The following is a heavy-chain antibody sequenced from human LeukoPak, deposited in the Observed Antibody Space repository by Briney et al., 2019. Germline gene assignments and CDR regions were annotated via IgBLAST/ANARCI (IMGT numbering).Heavy chain of an antibody. CDR1: GGSISTYY. CDR3: ARVGSGCFDY. J-gene: IGHJ4*02. CDR2: IYYSGNT. V-gene: IGHV4-59*01. D-gene: IGHD6-19*01. Sequence: SETLSLTSTVSGGSISTYYWSWIRQPPGKGLEWIGYIYYSGNTNYNPSLKSRITISIDTSKNQFSLRLSSVTAADTAVYYCARVGSGCFDYWGQGTLVTVSS.